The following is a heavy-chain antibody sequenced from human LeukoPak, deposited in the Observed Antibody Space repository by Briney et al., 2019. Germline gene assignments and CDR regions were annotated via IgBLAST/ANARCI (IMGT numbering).Heavy chain of an antibody. CDR1: GFTSTAHT. CDR2: ITRSYNT. J-gene: IGHJ4*02. Sequence: GGSLRLSCAASGFTSTAHTINWVRQAPGKGLEWVSYITRSYNTFYADSLKGRFTISRDNAKNSLYLQMNGLRAEDTAVYYCAKRAGESSAWAHFDFWGQGTLVTVSS. V-gene: IGHV3-69-1*02. CDR3: AKRAGESSAWAHFDF. D-gene: IGHD6-19*01.